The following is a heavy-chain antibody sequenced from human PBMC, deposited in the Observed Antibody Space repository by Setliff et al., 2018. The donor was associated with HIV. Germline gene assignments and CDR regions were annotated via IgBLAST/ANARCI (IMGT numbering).Heavy chain of an antibody. CDR1: GGSFSGSY. D-gene: IGHD5-18*01. CDR2: IHTSGST. Sequence: SETLSLTCAVYGGSFSGSYWNWIRQPPGKGLEWIGHIHTSGSTNHNPSLKSRVTISVDTSKNQFSLKLSSVTAADTAVYYCARDRVPFRYTGWGQGTLVTVSS. V-gene: IGHV4-4*08. J-gene: IGHJ4*02. CDR3: ARDRVPFRYTG.